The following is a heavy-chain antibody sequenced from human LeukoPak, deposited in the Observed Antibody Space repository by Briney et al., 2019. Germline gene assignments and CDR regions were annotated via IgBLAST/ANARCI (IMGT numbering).Heavy chain of an antibody. CDR2: ISSSGSTI. CDR3: ARGGAGWLQLGPFDY. V-gene: IGHV3-48*04. Sequence: AGGSLRLSCAASGFTFSSYGMSWVRQAPGKGLEWVSYISSSGSTIYYADSVKGRFTISRDNAKNSLYLQMNSLRAEDTAVYYCARGGAGWLQLGPFDYWGQGTLVTVSS. CDR1: GFTFSSYG. J-gene: IGHJ4*02. D-gene: IGHD5-24*01.